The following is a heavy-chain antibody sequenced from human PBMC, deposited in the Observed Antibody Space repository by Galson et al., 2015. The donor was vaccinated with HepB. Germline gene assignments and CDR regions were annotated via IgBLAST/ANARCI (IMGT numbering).Heavy chain of an antibody. V-gene: IGHV3-7*01. J-gene: IGHJ6*02. CDR1: GFTFSNYW. Sequence: SLRLSCAASGFTFSNYWMNWVRQAPGKGLEWVATINQDGSKRYYVDSVKGRVTISRDNAENSLYLQMVTLRADDTAVYYCATFAYGNYIYYYNDMDVWGQGTTVTVSS. CDR2: INQDGSKR. CDR3: ATFAYGNYIYYYNDMDV. D-gene: IGHD4-17*01.